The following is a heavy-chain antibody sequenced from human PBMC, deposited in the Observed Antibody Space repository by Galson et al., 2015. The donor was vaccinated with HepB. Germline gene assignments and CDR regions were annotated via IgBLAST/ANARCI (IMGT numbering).Heavy chain of an antibody. CDR2: ISYDGSNK. D-gene: IGHD2-21*02. V-gene: IGHV3-30-3*01. Sequence: SLRLSCAASGFSFRSYPMHWVRQAPGKGLEWVAVISYDGSNKYYADSVKGRFTISRDRSKNTLYLQMNSLRPEDTAVYYCAIPYCGGDCYGGPDYYGMDVWGQGTTVTVSS. CDR3: AIPYCGGDCYGGPDYYGMDV. CDR1: GFSFRSYP. J-gene: IGHJ6*02.